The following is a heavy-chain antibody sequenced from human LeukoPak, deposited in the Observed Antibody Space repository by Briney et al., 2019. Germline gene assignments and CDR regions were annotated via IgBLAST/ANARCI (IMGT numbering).Heavy chain of an antibody. Sequence: PGGSLRLSCAVSGFTFTSYWMSWVRQAPGKGLEWVANINKDGSDKYYVDSVKGRFTISGDNAKNALYLQMSSLRAEDTAVNYSARDRNDPWHSSSWHYGMDVWGQGTTVIVSS. J-gene: IGHJ6*02. CDR1: GFTFTSYW. CDR3: ARDRNDPWHSSSWHYGMDV. V-gene: IGHV3-7*01. CDR2: INKDGSDK. D-gene: IGHD6-13*01.